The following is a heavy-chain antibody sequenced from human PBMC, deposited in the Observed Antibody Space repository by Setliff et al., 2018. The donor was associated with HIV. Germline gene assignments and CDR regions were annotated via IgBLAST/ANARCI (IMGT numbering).Heavy chain of an antibody. CDR1: GGSISSGSYY. V-gene: IGHV4-61*02. CDR2: IYTSGST. D-gene: IGHD1-26*01. Sequence: SETLSLTCTVSGGSISSGSYYWSWIRQPAGKGLEWIGRIYTSGSTNYNPSLKSRVTISVDTSKNQFSLKLSSVTAADTAVYYCARGGSGSPLDYWGQGTRVTVSS. CDR3: ARGGSGSPLDY. J-gene: IGHJ4*02.